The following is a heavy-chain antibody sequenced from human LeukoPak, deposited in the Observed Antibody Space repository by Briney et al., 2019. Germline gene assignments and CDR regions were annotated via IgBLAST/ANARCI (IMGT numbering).Heavy chain of an antibody. CDR3: AREQAPEGIVVVPAPYGAFDI. D-gene: IGHD2-2*01. CDR1: GGSISSSNW. CDR2: IYHSGST. V-gene: IGHV4-4*02. Sequence: SETLSLTCAVSGGSISSSNWWSWVRQPPGKGLEWIGEIYHSGSTNYNPSLKSRVTISVDTSKNQFSLKLSSVTAADTAVYYCAREQAPEGIVVVPAPYGAFDIWGQGTMVTVSS. J-gene: IGHJ3*02.